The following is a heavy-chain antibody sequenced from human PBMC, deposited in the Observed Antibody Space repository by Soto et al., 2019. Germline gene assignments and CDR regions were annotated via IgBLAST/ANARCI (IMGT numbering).Heavy chain of an antibody. CDR3: ARVIGYCSGGSCSSISGFDY. D-gene: IGHD2-15*01. CDR1: GFTVSSNY. V-gene: IGHV3-53*04. CDR2: IYSGGST. Sequence: EVQLVESGGGLVQPGGSLRLSCAASGFTVSSNYMSWVRQAPGKGLEWVSVIYSGGSTYYADSVKGRFTISRHNSKNTXYXXMNSLRAEDTAVYYCARVIGYCSGGSCSSISGFDYWGQGTLVTVSS. J-gene: IGHJ4*02.